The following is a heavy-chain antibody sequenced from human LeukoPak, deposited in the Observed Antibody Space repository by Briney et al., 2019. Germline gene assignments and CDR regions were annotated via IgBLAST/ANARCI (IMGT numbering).Heavy chain of an antibody. CDR2: ISSSGST. J-gene: IGHJ4*02. CDR3: ARHRYDYFDY. D-gene: IGHD3-16*02. Sequence: PSETLSLTCNVSGGSITSHPWSWIRQPPGKGLEWTGYISSSGSTNFHPSFKSRVTISADRSKNQISLRMRSVTAADTAVYYCARHRYDYFDYWGQGTLVTVSS. CDR1: GGSITSHP. V-gene: IGHV4-59*08.